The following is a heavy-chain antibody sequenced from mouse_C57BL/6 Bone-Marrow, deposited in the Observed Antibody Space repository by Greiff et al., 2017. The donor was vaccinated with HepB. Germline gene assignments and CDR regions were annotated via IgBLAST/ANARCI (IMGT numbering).Heavy chain of an antibody. Sequence: VQLQQSGAELVKPGASVKLSCKASGYTFTSYWMHWVKQRPGQGLEWIGMIHPNSGSTNYNEKFKSKATLTVDKSSSTAYMQLSSLTSEDSAVYYCASYGAYYFDYWGQGTTLTVSS. V-gene: IGHV1-64*01. J-gene: IGHJ2*01. CDR3: ASYGAYYFDY. CDR1: GYTFTSYW. CDR2: IHPNSGST. D-gene: IGHD1-1*01.